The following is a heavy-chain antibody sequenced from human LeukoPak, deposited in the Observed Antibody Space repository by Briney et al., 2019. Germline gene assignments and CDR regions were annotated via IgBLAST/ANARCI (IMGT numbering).Heavy chain of an antibody. CDR1: GFIFRDYA. D-gene: IGHD3-10*01. Sequence: HPRGSLRLSCSASGFIFRDYAIHWVRQGPGKGLEDVATISNDGGSTYSAYSGKGRFTISSDNSKSPLYFQMSSLRGEDTAVYYCVKDRDDYGSGSYYSYYGMDVCGQGTTVTV. CDR3: VKDRDDYGSGSYYSYYGMDV. CDR2: ISNDGGST. J-gene: IGHJ6*01. V-gene: IGHV3-64D*06.